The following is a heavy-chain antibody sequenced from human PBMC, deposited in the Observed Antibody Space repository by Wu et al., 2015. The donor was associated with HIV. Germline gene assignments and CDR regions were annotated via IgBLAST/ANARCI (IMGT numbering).Heavy chain of an antibody. J-gene: IGHJ6*03. CDR3: ARASQYYGFGVNPEGYYYMDV. D-gene: IGHD3-3*01. CDR2: IIPIFGTT. CDR1: GVTFSNYA. Sequence: QVLLMQSGAEVKKPGSSVKVSCKASGVTFSNYAINWVRQAPGQGFEWMGGIIPIFGTTNYAQQFQGRVTITADESTTTAYMELSSLRSDDTAVYYCARASQYYGFGVNPEGYYYMDVVGQGDHGHRLL. V-gene: IGHV1-69*12.